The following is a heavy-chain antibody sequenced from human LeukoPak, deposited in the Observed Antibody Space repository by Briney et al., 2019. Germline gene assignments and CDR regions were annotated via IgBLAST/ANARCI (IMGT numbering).Heavy chain of an antibody. Sequence: GGSLRLSCAASGFTFTNYGMQWVRQAPGKGLEWVAFIRYDGTKKYYADSVKGRITISRDNTKNTLYLQMNSLRAEDTAVYYCAKGDYVPDVWGKGTTVTVSS. CDR2: IRYDGTKK. D-gene: IGHD4-17*01. V-gene: IGHV3-30*02. CDR1: GFTFTNYG. J-gene: IGHJ6*04. CDR3: AKGDYVPDV.